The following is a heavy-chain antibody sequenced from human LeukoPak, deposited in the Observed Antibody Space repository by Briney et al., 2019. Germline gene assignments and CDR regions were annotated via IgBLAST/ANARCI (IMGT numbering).Heavy chain of an antibody. CDR1: GASITSGGYY. V-gene: IGHV4-31*03. D-gene: IGHD2-15*01. J-gene: IGHJ5*02. Sequence: PSETLSLTCTVSGASITSGGYYWSWIRQHPQRGLEWIGYLYYTGSSFYNPSLKSRVTISVDTSDNQFSLNLNSVTAADTAVYYCATKPGYCSGGSCYSQNGNWFDPWGQGNLVTVSS. CDR2: LYYTGSS. CDR3: ATKPGYCSGGSCYSQNGNWFDP.